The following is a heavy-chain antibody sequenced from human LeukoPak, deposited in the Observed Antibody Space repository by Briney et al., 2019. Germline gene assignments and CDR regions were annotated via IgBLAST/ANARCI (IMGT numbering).Heavy chain of an antibody. D-gene: IGHD3-22*01. V-gene: IGHV1-8*01. CDR3: ARDHRRGLYDSSGELPKSFDY. J-gene: IGHJ4*02. Sequence: ASVKVSCKASGYTFTSYDINWVRQATGQGLEWMGWMNPNSGNTGYAQKFQGRVTITADKSTSTAYMELSSLRSEDTAVYYCARDHRRGLYDSSGELPKSFDYWGQGTLVTVSS. CDR2: MNPNSGNT. CDR1: GYTFTSYD.